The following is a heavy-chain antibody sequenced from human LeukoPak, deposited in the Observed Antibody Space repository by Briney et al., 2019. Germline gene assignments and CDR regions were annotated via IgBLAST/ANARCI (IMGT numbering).Heavy chain of an antibody. CDR2: INPGDSDT. J-gene: IGHJ4*02. Sequence: GESLKISCKGSGYSFTNYRIDWVRQMPGKGLEWMGSINPGDSDTRYSPSFQGQVTISADKSISTAYLQWSSLKASDTAMYYCARRYTYYDSSGYYDYWGQGTLVTVSS. V-gene: IGHV5-51*01. CDR3: ARRYTYYDSSGYYDY. CDR1: GYSFTNYR. D-gene: IGHD3-22*01.